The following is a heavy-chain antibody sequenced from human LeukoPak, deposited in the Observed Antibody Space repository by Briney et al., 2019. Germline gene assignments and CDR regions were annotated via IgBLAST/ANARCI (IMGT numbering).Heavy chain of an antibody. D-gene: IGHD3-22*01. V-gene: IGHV4-4*07. CDR2: IYTSGST. CDR3: ARARAADYYDSSGYYYIFDY. CDR1: GGSISSYY. Sequence: PSETLSLTCTVSGGSISSYYWSWIRQPAGKGLEWIGRIYTSGSTNYNPSLKSRVTLSVDTSKNQFSLKLSSVTAADTAVYYCARARAADYYDSSGYYYIFDYWGQGTLVTVSS. J-gene: IGHJ4*02.